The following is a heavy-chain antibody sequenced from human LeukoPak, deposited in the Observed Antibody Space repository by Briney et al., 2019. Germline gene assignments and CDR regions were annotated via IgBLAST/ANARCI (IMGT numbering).Heavy chain of an antibody. J-gene: IGHJ4*02. CDR1: GFTFSSYG. V-gene: IGHV3-33*01. CDR3: ARDRGSDDPIDY. D-gene: IGHD2-15*01. CDR2: IWHDGKHK. Sequence: QPGRSLRLSCAASGFTFSSYGMHWVRQAPGKGLGWVAVIWHDGKHKFYADSVKGRFTISRDNSKNTLYLQMNSLRAEDTAVYYCARDRGSDDPIDYWGQGTPVTDSS.